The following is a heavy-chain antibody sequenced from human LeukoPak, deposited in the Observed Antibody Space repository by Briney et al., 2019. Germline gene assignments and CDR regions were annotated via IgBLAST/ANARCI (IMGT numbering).Heavy chain of an antibody. Sequence: GASVKVSCKASGGTFSSNAISWVRQAPGQSLEWMGGIIPISGTTKYAQKFQGRLTIIADEFTTTAYMELSSLRSEDTAVYYCARDRKWELGNWFDPWGQGTLVTVSS. CDR2: IIPISGTT. CDR3: ARDRKWELGNWFDP. J-gene: IGHJ5*02. CDR1: GGTFSSNA. D-gene: IGHD1-26*01. V-gene: IGHV1-69*13.